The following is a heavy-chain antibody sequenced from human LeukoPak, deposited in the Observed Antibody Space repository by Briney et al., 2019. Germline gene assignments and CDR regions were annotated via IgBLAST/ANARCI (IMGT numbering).Heavy chain of an antibody. Sequence: PSQTLSLTCSVSGGSISSGSYYWRWIRQPAGKGLEWIGRIYTSGSTTYNPSLKSRVTISVDTFKNQFSLKLSSVTAADTAVFYCARDRISTKFWSGYYDYWGQGTLVTVSS. V-gene: IGHV4-61*02. CDR1: GGSISSGSYY. D-gene: IGHD3-3*01. CDR2: IYTSGST. CDR3: ARDRISTKFWSGYYDY. J-gene: IGHJ4*02.